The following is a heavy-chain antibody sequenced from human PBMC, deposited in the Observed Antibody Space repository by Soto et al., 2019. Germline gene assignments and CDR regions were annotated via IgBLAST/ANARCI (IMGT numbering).Heavy chain of an antibody. CDR2: INAGNGNT. CDR3: ARATSWWYFDL. J-gene: IGHJ2*01. V-gene: IGHV1-3*01. Sequence: ASVKVSCKASGYTFTKYALHWVRQAPGQRLEWMGWINAGNGNTEYSQNFQARVTITRDTSASTAYMELSSLTSEDTAVYYCARATSWWYFDLWGRGTLVTVSS. CDR1: GYTFTKYA.